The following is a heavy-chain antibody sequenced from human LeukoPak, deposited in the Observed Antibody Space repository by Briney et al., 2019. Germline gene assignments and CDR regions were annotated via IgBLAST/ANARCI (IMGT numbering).Heavy chain of an antibody. V-gene: IGHV4-59*08. CDR2: IHYSGHT. CDR1: GGSISTDY. Sequence: ETLSLTCTVSGGSISTDYWSWIRQPPGKGLEYIAFIHYSGHTNYNPSLKSRVTISIDTAKNQLSLKLSSVTAADTAVYYCARLGKEVTYRAYYLDYWGQGTLVTVPS. J-gene: IGHJ4*02. D-gene: IGHD3-10*01. CDR3: ARLGKEVTYRAYYLDY.